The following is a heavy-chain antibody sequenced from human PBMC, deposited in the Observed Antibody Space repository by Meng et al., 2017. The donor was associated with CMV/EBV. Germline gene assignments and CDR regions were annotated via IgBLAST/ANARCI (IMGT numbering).Heavy chain of an antibody. J-gene: IGHJ6*02. CDR2: IWYDGSNK. Sequence: GGSLRLSCAASGFTFSSYGMHWVRQAPGKGLEWVAVIWYDGSNKYYADSVKGRFTISRDNSKNTLYLQMNSLRAEDTAVYYCAKDLDSSSWNYYYYGMDVWGQGTTGT. CDR3: AKDLDSSSWNYYYYGMDV. V-gene: IGHV3-33*06. CDR1: GFTFSSYG. D-gene: IGHD6-13*01.